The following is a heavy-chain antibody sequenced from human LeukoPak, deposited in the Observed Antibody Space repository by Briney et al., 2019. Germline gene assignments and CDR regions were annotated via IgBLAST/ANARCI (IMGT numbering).Heavy chain of an antibody. CDR2: IFTDGSTT. V-gene: IGHV3-74*01. J-gene: IGHJ5*01. D-gene: IGHD2-21*02. Sequence: GGSLRLSCVASEFDFFSYGMQWVRQAPGKGLVWVSRIFTDGSTTSYADSVKGRFTISRDNAKNTLYLEMKSLRVEDTAVYYCARELPREVTLDSWGQGTRVTVSP. CDR1: EFDFFSYG. CDR3: ARELPREVTLDS.